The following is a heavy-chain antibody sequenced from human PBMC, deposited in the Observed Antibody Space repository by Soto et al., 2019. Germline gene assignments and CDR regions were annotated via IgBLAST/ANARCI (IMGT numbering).Heavy chain of an antibody. Sequence: SETLSLTCTVSGGSVSSGSYYWSWIRQPPGKGLEGIGDIYYSGSTNYNPSLKSRVTISVDTSKNQFSLKLSSGTAADTAVYYCARAPRTAGFYYYYYGMDVWGQGTTVTVSS. CDR2: IYYSGST. D-gene: IGHD6-19*01. CDR3: ARAPRTAGFYYYYYGMDV. V-gene: IGHV4-61*01. CDR1: GGSVSSGSYY. J-gene: IGHJ6*02.